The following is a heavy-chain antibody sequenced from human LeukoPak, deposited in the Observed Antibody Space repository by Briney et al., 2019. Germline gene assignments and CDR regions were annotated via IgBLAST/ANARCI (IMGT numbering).Heavy chain of an antibody. CDR3: ARGGNSDDYYYGMDV. Sequence: ASVKVSCKASGYTFTGYNMHWVRQAPGQGLEWMGWINPKSGGRNFAQRFQGRVTMTRDTSISTAYMELSRLTSDDTAVYYCARGGNSDDYYYGMDVWGQGTTVTVSS. CDR1: GYTFTGYN. J-gene: IGHJ6*02. CDR2: INPKSGGR. V-gene: IGHV1-2*02. D-gene: IGHD4-23*01.